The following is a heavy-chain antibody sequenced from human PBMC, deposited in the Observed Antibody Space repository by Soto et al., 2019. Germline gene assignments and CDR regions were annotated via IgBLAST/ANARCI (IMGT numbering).Heavy chain of an antibody. J-gene: IGHJ4*01. CDR2: IWYDGSNK. CDR3: ARDGYCSGGSCYRSYFDS. V-gene: IGHV3-33*01. D-gene: IGHD2-15*01. Sequence: GGSLRLSCAASGFTFSSYGMHWVRQAPGKGLEWVAVIWYDGSNKYYADSVKGRFTISRDNSKNTLYLQMNSLRAEDTAVYYCARDGYCSGGSCYRSYFDSWFHGTLVIVSS. CDR1: GFTFSSYG.